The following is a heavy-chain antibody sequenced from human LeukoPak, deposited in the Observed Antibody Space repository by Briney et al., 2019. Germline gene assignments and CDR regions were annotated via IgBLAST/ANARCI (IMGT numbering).Heavy chain of an antibody. J-gene: IGHJ4*02. CDR2: IYSGGST. CDR3: ARVSSPSGRYFHWFPGEIDY. Sequence: PGGSLRLSCAASGFTVSSNYMSWVRQAPGKGLEWVSVIYSGGSTYYADSVKGRFTISRDNSKNTLYLQMNSLRAEDTAVYYCARVSSPSGRYFHWFPGEIDYWGQGTLVTVSS. CDR1: GFTVSSNY. D-gene: IGHD3-9*01. V-gene: IGHV3-66*01.